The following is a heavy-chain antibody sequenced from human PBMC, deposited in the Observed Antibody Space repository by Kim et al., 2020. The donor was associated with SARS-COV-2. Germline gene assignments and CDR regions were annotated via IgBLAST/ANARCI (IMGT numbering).Heavy chain of an antibody. D-gene: IGHD3-22*01. V-gene: IGHV1-46*01. J-gene: IGHJ6*02. CDR1: GYTFTSYY. CDR3: ASRVAYDSSGYYSQNYYYYGMDV. CDR2: INPSGGST. Sequence: ASVKVSCKASGYTFTSYYMHWVRQAPGQGLEWMGIINPSGGSTSYAQKFQGRVTMTRDTSTSTVYMELSSLRSEDTAVYYCASRVAYDSSGYYSQNYYYYGMDVWGQGTTVTVS.